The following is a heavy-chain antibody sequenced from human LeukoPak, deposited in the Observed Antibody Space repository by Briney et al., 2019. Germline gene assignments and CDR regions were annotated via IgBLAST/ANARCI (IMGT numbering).Heavy chain of an antibody. V-gene: IGHV4-59*08. Sequence: SETLSLTCTVSGGSISSYYWSWIRQPPGKGLEWIGYIYYSGSTNYNPSLKSRVTISVDTPKNQFSLKLSSVTAADTAVYYCARHAYRSYFDYWGQGTLVTVSS. D-gene: IGHD4-11*01. CDR2: IYYSGST. J-gene: IGHJ4*02. CDR3: ARHAYRSYFDY. CDR1: GGSISSYY.